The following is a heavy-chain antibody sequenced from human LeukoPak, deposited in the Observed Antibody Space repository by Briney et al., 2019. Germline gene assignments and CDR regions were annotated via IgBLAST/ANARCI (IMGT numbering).Heavy chain of an antibody. CDR2: IYSGGNT. V-gene: IGHV3-53*01. Sequence: GGSLRLSCAGSGFSVSSSYMSWVRQAPGKGLEWVSVIYSGGNTYYADSVKGRFTISRDNSKNTLYLQMNSLRAEDTAVYYCAKEIMITFGGVIVGNDALDIWGQGTMVTVSS. D-gene: IGHD3-16*02. CDR3: AKEIMITFGGVIVGNDALDI. J-gene: IGHJ3*02. CDR1: GFSVSSSY.